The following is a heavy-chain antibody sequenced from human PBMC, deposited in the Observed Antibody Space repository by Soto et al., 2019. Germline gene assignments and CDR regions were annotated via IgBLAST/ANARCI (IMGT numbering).Heavy chain of an antibody. V-gene: IGHV5-51*01. CDR1: GYSFTTYW. D-gene: IGHD2-15*01. CDR2: IYPGDSDI. Sequence: EVQLVQSGAEVKKHGESLKISCKGSGYSFTTYWIAWVRQMPGKGLEWMGIIYPGDSDIKYSPSFQGQVTISADKSFNVAYLQWSSLKASDTAMYYCARRRSRGGTDAFDLWGRGTMVTVSS. J-gene: IGHJ3*01. CDR3: ARRRSRGGTDAFDL.